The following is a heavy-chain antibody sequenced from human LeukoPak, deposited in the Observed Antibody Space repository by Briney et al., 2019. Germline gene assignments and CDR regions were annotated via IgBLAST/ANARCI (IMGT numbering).Heavy chain of an antibody. J-gene: IGHJ4*02. CDR1: GGSISSGGYY. Sequence: SETLSLTCTVSGGSISSGGYYWSWIRQHPGKGLEWIGYIYYSGSTYYNPSLKSRVTISVDTSKNQFSLKLSSVTAADTAVYYCARDRGGSYDYWGQGTPVTVSS. D-gene: IGHD1-26*01. CDR2: IYYSGST. CDR3: ARDRGGSYDY. V-gene: IGHV4-31*03.